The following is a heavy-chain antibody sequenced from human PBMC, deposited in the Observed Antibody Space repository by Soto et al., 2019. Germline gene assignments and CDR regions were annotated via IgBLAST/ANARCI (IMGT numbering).Heavy chain of an antibody. CDR1: GGSISSGGYS. V-gene: IGHV4-31*03. CDR3: ARAGLAYWKILLDY. J-gene: IGHJ4*02. CDR2: IYYSGST. Sequence: SESLSLTCTVSGGSISSGGYSWSWIRQHPGKGLEWIGYIYYSGSTYYNPSLKSRVTISVDTSKNPFSLELSSVTAADTAESYRARAGLAYWKILLDYLDQETL. D-gene: IGHD1-1*01.